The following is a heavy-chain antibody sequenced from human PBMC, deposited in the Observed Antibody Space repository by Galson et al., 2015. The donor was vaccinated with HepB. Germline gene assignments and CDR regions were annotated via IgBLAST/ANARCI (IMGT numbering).Heavy chain of an antibody. Sequence: SLRLSCAASGFTFSSYGMHWVRQAPGKGPEWVAVIWYDGSNKYYADSVKGRFTISGDNSKNTLYLQMNSLRAEDTAVYYCARAQQLRSKGAFDIWGQGTMFTVSS. V-gene: IGHV3-33*08. D-gene: IGHD6-13*01. CDR2: IWYDGSNK. J-gene: IGHJ3*02. CDR1: GFTFSSYG. CDR3: ARAQQLRSKGAFDI.